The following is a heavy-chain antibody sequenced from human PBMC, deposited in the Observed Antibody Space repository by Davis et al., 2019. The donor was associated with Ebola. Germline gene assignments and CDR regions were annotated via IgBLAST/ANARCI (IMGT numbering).Heavy chain of an antibody. V-gene: IGHV3-23*01. CDR1: GFTLGIYR. J-gene: IGHJ4*02. Sequence: PGGPLRPPCPASGFTLGIYRMSWVRPAPGKGLDWVAYISSSGRKTYYADTVVGRFTVSRDNSENTLSLQMNSLRVEDTAVYYCSKGDRTTLYYDSGNDYWGQGTLVTVSS. D-gene: IGHD3-22*01. CDR3: SKGDRTTLYYDSGNDY. CDR2: ISSSGRKT.